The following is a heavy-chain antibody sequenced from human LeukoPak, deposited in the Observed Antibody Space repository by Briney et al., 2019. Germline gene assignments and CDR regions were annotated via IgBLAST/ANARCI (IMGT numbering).Heavy chain of an antibody. CDR1: GFTFNNDG. D-gene: IGHD3-10*01. J-gene: IGHJ4*02. V-gene: IGHV3-23*01. CDR3: AKSSMVRGGLHRPFDY. CDR2: ISASGGST. Sequence: GGSLRLSCAASGFTFNNDGMSWVRQAPGKGPEWVSAISASGGSTYYAASVKGRFTISRDNSKNTLFLQMNSLRAEDTAVYYCAKSSMVRGGLHRPFDYWGQGTLVTVSS.